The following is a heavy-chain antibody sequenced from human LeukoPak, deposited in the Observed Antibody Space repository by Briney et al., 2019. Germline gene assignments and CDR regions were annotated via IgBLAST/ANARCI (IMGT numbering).Heavy chain of an antibody. CDR1: GFTFSNSR. Sequence: PGGSLRLSCAASGFTFSNSRMNWVRQAPGKGLEWVSGIIGSGGTTYYADSVKGRFTISRDNSKNTVYLQINNLRDEDTAVYYCAKDDRLLRFLHWGQGTLVTVSS. V-gene: IGHV3-23*01. D-gene: IGHD3-16*01. J-gene: IGHJ4*02. CDR2: IIGSGGTT. CDR3: AKDDRLLRFLH.